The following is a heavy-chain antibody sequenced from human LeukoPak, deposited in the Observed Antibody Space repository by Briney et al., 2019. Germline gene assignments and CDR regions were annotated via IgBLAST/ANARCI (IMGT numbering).Heavy chain of an antibody. CDR2: ISGSGGST. Sequence: GGSLRLSCAASGFTFSSYAMSWVRQAPGKGLEWVSAISGSGGSTYYADSVKGRFTISRDNSKNTLYPQMNSLRAEDTAVYYCAKESVRVPTLALVDYWGQGTLVTVSS. V-gene: IGHV3-23*01. CDR1: GFTFSSYA. D-gene: IGHD5-12*01. J-gene: IGHJ4*02. CDR3: AKESVRVPTLALVDY.